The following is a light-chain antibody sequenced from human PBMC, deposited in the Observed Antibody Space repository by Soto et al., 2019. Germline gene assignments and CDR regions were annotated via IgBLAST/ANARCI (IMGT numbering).Light chain of an antibody. CDR1: QSIASG. CDR2: DAS. J-gene: IGKJ4*02. CDR3: HQYTNYPT. Sequence: DIQMTQSPSTLSASVGDRVTITCRASQSIASGVAWYQQKPGKAPKLLIYDASNLQSGVPSRFSGIASGTQFTLTISTLQPDDFATYYCHQYTNYPTFGLGTKVEVK. V-gene: IGKV1-5*01.